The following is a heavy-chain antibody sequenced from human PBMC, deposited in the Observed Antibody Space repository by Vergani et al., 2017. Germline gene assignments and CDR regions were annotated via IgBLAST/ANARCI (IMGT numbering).Heavy chain of an antibody. V-gene: IGHV4-59*01. CDR2: MYHNGST. CDR3: ARMGGYDVGYAFRIGYFDS. J-gene: IGHJ4*02. CDR1: GGSMSGYY. D-gene: IGHD3-16*01. Sequence: QVRLQESGPGLVKPSETLSLTCSVSGGSMSGYYWSWIRQPPGKELEWIGYMYHNGSTNYNPSLETRVTISGDTSKNQFSLKLNSVTAAYTAVYYCARMGGYDVGYAFRIGYFDSWGPGIVVAVSS.